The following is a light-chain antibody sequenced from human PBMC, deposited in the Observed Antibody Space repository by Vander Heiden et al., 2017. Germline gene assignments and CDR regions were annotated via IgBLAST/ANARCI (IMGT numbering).Light chain of an antibody. CDR1: ALPKQY. J-gene: IGLJ3*02. Sequence: ELSLTPSVSVSPGQTARITCSGDALPKQYAFWYQQKPGQAPVLVIYKDSERPSGIPERFSGSSSGTTVKLNISGVQAEDEAYYYGQSADSSGTYQVFGGGTKLTVL. CDR3: QSADSSGTYQV. V-gene: IGLV3-25*03. CDR2: KDS.